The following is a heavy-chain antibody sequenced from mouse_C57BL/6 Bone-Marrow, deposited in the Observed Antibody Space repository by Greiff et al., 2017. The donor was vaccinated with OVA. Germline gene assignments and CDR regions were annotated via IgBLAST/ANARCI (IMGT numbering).Heavy chain of an antibody. D-gene: IGHD3-3*01. Sequence: QVQLQQPGAELVKPGASVKLSCKASGYTFTSYWMHWVKQRPGQGLEWIGEIDPSDSYTNYNQKFKGKATLTVDTSSSTAYMQLSSLTSEDSAVYYCARGAVYYFDYWGQGTTLTVSS. CDR2: IDPSDSYT. V-gene: IGHV1-50*01. J-gene: IGHJ2*01. CDR1: GYTFTSYW. CDR3: ARGAVYYFDY.